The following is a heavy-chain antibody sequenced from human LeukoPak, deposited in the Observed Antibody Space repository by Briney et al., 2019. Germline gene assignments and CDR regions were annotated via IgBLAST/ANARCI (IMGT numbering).Heavy chain of an antibody. CDR2: ISRSSSTI. J-gene: IGHJ4*02. D-gene: IGHD3-10*01. CDR3: ARDGGATMVRGVATYDS. Sequence: GGSLRLSCAASGFTFSSYGMHWVRQAPGKGLEWVSYISRSSSTIHYADAVKGRFTISRDNAKSSLFLQMNSLRAEDTAVYYCARDGGATMVRGVATYDSWGQGTLVTVSS. V-gene: IGHV3-48*04. CDR1: GFTFSSYG.